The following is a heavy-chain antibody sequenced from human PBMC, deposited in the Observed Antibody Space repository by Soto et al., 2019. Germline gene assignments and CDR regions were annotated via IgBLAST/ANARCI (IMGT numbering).Heavy chain of an antibody. V-gene: IGHV2-5*02. D-gene: IGHD3-16*01. Sequence: QITLKESGPTLVKPTQTLTLTCTFSGFSLTTRGVGVGWIRQPPGKALECLALIYWDDDKRYSPSLQSRPSITKDTSKNQVVLTRTNVDPVDTATYYCAHIPNYYQYDWFAPWGQGTLVSVSS. J-gene: IGHJ5*02. CDR2: IYWDDDK. CDR3: AHIPNYYQYDWFAP. CDR1: GFSLTTRGVG.